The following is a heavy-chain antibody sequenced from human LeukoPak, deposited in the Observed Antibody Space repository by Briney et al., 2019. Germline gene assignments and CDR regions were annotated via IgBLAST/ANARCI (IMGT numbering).Heavy chain of an antibody. Sequence: GASVKVSCKASGYTFTSYGISWVRQAPGRGLEWMGGIIPIFGTANYAQKFQGRVTITTDESTSTAYMELSSLRSEDTAVYYCARASFGIVPAAMGYYYYYMDVWGKGTTVTVSS. CDR2: IIPIFGTA. CDR1: GYTFTSYG. CDR3: ARASFGIVPAAMGYYYYYMDV. D-gene: IGHD2-2*01. J-gene: IGHJ6*03. V-gene: IGHV1-69*05.